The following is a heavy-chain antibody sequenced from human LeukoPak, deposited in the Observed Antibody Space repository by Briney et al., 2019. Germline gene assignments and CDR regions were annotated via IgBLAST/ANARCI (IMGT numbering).Heavy chain of an antibody. D-gene: IGHD4-23*01. CDR1: GFTFSSYG. J-gene: IGHJ6*03. V-gene: IGHV3-33*06. CDR2: IWYDGSKK. Sequence: GGSLRLSCAASGFTFSSYGMHWVRQAPGKGLQWVAVIWYDGSKKYYADSVKGRFTISRDNSKNTLYLQMNSLRAEDTAVYYCAKPISVVTQTYYMDVWGKGTRSPSP. CDR3: AKPISVVTQTYYMDV.